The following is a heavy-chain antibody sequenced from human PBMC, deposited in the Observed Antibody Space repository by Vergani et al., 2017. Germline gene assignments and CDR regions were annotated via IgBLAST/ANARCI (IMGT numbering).Heavy chain of an antibody. J-gene: IGHJ5*02. CDR3: ARHSTVAWLVKLGWFDP. CDR1: GASIRSSNYY. D-gene: IGHD6-19*01. CDR2: IYYSGST. Sequence: QLQLQESGPGLVKPSATLSLTCSVSGASIRSSNYYWGWISQPPGKGLEGIARIYYSGSTDYKPSLKSRVTISVDTSKNQFSLKLSSVTAADTAFYFCARHSTVAWLVKLGWFDPWGQGILVTVSS. V-gene: IGHV4-39*01.